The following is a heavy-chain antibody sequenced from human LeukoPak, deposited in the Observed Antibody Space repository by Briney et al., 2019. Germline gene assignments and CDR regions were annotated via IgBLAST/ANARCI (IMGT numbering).Heavy chain of an antibody. D-gene: IGHD3-9*01. CDR1: GFTFSSYA. CDR2: ISYDGSNK. CDR3: ARDPLTLYNYYMDV. Sequence: GGSLRLSCAASGFTFSSYAMHWVRQAPGKGLEWVAVISYDGSNKYYADSVKGRFTISRDNSKNTLYLQMNSLRAEDTAVYYCARDPLTLYNYYMDVWGKGTTVTVSS. V-gene: IGHV3-30-3*01. J-gene: IGHJ6*03.